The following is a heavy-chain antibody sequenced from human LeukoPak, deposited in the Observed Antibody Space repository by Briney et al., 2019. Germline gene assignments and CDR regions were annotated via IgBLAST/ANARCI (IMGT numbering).Heavy chain of an antibody. V-gene: IGHV3-23*01. CDR2: ISSSGGTT. CDR1: GVTFSSYD. CDR3: AKTAVGVAATGACDI. D-gene: IGHD2-15*01. J-gene: IGHJ3*02. Sequence: HPAGTLRLSCAASGVTFSSYDMSWVRQAPGKGLEWVSGISSSGGTTYYAAPVKGRITISRDNSKNTLYLQMNTLRAEDTAVYYCAKTAVGVAATGACDIWGQGTMVTVSS.